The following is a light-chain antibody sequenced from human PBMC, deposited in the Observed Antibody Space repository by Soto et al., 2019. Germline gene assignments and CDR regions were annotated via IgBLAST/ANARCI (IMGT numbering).Light chain of an antibody. CDR3: CSYAGSSTWV. Sequence: QSVLTQPASVSGSPGQSTTISCTGTSSDVGIYNLVSWYQQHPGKAPKLMIYEGSKRPSGVSNRFSGSKSGNTASLTISGLQAEDEDDYYCCSYAGSSTWVFGGGTKLTVL. CDR2: EGS. V-gene: IGLV2-23*01. CDR1: SSDVGIYNL. J-gene: IGLJ3*02.